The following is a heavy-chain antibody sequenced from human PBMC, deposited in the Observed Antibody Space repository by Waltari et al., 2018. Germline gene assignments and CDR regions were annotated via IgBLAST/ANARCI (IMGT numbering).Heavy chain of an antibody. V-gene: IGHV3-53*01. CDR3: ARGYDYGDPRQSYFDY. CDR1: GFTVSSNY. D-gene: IGHD4-17*01. CDR2: IYSGGST. J-gene: IGHJ4*02. Sequence: EVQLVESGGGLIQPGGSLRLSCAASGFTVSSNYMSWVRQAPGKGLEWVSVIYSGGSTYYADSVKGRFTISRDNSKNTLYLQMNSLRAEDTAVYYCARGYDYGDPRQSYFDYWGQGTLVTVSS.